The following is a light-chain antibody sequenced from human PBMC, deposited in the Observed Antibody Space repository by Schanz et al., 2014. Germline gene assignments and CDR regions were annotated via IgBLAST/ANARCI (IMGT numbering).Light chain of an antibody. CDR3: QQAHSFPHT. CDR2: AAS. CDR1: EDVSSW. V-gene: IGKV1D-12*01. J-gene: IGKJ3*01. Sequence: DIQMTQSPSSVSASVGDRVTITCRASEDVSSWLAWYQQKPGEAPKLLISAASTLQSGVPSRFSGSGSQPDFTLTISSLQSEDFATYFCQQAHSFPHTLGPGTKVDV.